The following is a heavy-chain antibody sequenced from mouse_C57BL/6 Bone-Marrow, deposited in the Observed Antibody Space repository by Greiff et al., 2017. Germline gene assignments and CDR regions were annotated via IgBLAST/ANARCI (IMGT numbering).Heavy chain of an antibody. CDR2: IHPNSGST. J-gene: IGHJ2*01. D-gene: IGHD2-3*01. CDR1: GYTFTSYW. CDR3: ALYDGYPYYFDD. V-gene: IGHV1-64*01. Sequence: QVQLQQPGAELVKPGASVKLSCKASGYTFTSYWMHWVKQRPGQGLEWIGMIHPNSGSTNYNEKFKSKATLTVDKSSSTAYMQLSSLTSEDSAVYYCALYDGYPYYFDDWGQGNTLKGSS.